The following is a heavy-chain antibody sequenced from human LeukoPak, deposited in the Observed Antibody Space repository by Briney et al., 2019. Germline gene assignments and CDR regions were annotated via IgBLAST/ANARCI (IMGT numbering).Heavy chain of an antibody. V-gene: IGHV4-59*01. CDR1: GGSISSYY. CDR3: ARAKGQYYYDSSGYQLGNWFDP. CDR2: IYYSGST. Sequence: SETLSLTCTVSGGSISSYYWSWIRQPPGKGLEWIGYIYYSGSTNYNPSLKSRVTISVDTSKNQFCLKLSSVTAADTAVYYCARAKGQYYYDSSGYQLGNWFDPWGQGTLVTASS. J-gene: IGHJ5*02. D-gene: IGHD3-22*01.